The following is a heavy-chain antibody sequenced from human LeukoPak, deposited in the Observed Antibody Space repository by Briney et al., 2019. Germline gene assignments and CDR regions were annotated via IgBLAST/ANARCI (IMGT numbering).Heavy chain of an antibody. J-gene: IGHJ4*02. CDR1: GFTFSSYA. CDR2: ISGSGGST. Sequence: PGGSLRLSCAASGFTFSSYAMSWVRQAPGKGLEWVSAISGSGGSTYYADSVKGRFTISRDNSKNTLYLQMNSLRAEDTAVYYCAKNLEEEPAATTDYWGQGTLVTVSS. D-gene: IGHD1-14*01. V-gene: IGHV3-23*01. CDR3: AKNLEEEPAATTDY.